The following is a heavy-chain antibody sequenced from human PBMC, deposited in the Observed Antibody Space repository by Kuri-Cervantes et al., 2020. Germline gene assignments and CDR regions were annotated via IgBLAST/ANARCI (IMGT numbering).Heavy chain of an antibody. V-gene: IGHV4-39*01. CDR2: IYYSGST. D-gene: IGHD4-17*01. Sequence: ETLSLTCTVSGGSISSSSYYWGWIRQPPGKGLEWIGSIYYSGSTYYNPSLKSRATISVDTSKNQFSLKLSSVTAADPAVYYCARLAADYGDIPFDPWGQGTLVTVSS. CDR1: GGSISSSSYY. CDR3: ARLAADYGDIPFDP. J-gene: IGHJ5*02.